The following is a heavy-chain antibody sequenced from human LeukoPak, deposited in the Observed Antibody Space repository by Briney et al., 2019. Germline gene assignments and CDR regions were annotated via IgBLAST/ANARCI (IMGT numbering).Heavy chain of an antibody. Sequence: SETPSLTCTVSGGSISSSSYYWGWIRQPPGKGLEWIGSIYYSGSTYYNPSLKSRVTISVDTSKNQFSLKLSSVTAADTAVYYCARHPTSRYYYYYYGMDVWGQGTTVTVSS. J-gene: IGHJ6*02. V-gene: IGHV4-39*01. CDR2: IYYSGST. CDR3: ARHPTSRYYYYYYGMDV. D-gene: IGHD2/OR15-2a*01. CDR1: GGSISSSSYY.